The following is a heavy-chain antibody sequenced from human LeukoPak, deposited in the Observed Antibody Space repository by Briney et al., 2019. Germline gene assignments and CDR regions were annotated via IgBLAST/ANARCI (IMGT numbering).Heavy chain of an antibody. V-gene: IGHV3-48*03. CDR2: ISSSGSTI. CDR3: ARGWASEAFDY. D-gene: IGHD3-16*01. Sequence: PGGSLRLSSAASGFTFSSYEMNWVRQAPGKGLEWVSYISSSGSTIYYADSVKGRFTISRDNAKNSLYLQMDSLRAEDTAVYYCARGWASEAFDYWGQGTLVTVSS. J-gene: IGHJ4*02. CDR1: GFTFSSYE.